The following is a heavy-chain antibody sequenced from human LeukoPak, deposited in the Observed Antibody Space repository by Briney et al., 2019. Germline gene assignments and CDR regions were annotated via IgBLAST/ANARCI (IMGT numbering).Heavy chain of an antibody. J-gene: IGHJ6*02. CDR3: AGRYDSSGFSINYYYAMDG. CDR2: ISSTGRYM. Sequence: PGGSLRLSCAASGFTFNTYSMNWVRQAPGKGLEWVSSISSTGRYMYYSDSVKGRFTISRDNAKNSLYLQMNGLSAEDTAVYYCAGRYDSSGFSINYYYAMDGWGQGTTVTVSS. CDR1: GFTFNTYS. D-gene: IGHD3-22*01. V-gene: IGHV3-21*01.